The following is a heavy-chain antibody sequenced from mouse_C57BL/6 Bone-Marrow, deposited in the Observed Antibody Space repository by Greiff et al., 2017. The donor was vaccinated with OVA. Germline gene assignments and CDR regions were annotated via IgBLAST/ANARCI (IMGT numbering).Heavy chain of an antibody. D-gene: IGHD2-1*01. CDR1: GFTFSDYY. J-gene: IGHJ2*01. CDR2: ISNGGGST. CDR3: ARLSAMYYFDY. Sequence: EVKLMESGGGLVQPGGSLKLSCAASGFTFSDYYMYWVRRTPEKRLEWVAYISNGGGSTYYPDTVKGRFTISRDNAKNTLYLQMSRLKSEDTAMYYCARLSAMYYFDYWGQGTTLTVSS. V-gene: IGHV5-12*01.